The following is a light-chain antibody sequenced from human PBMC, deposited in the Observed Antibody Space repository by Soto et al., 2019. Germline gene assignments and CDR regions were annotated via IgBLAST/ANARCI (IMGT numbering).Light chain of an antibody. Sequence: DVVMTQSPLSLPVTLGQPASISCRSSQSLVYVDGNTYLNWFQQRPGQPPRRLIYKVSNRDSGVPDRFRGSGSGTDFTLRISRVEAEDVGLYYCMQGRHWPWTFGQGTKVEIK. CDR2: KVS. J-gene: IGKJ1*01. CDR3: MQGRHWPWT. V-gene: IGKV2-30*01. CDR1: QSLVYVDGNTY.